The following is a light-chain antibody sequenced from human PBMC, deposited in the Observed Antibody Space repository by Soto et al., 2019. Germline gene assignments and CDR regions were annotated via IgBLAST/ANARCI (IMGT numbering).Light chain of an antibody. V-gene: IGKV1-5*03. Sequence: DIEMTQSPSTLSGSLGERVTLTCRASQTISSWLAWYQQKPGKAPKLLIYKASTSKSVVPSRFSGSGSGTESPPTISSLPADYFATYCWQKYNRAPWTFGQGTKVDI. CDR2: KAS. CDR1: QTISSW. CDR3: QKYNRAPWT. J-gene: IGKJ1*01.